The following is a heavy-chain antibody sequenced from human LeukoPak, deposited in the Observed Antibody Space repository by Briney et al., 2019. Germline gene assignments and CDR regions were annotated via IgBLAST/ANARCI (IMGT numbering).Heavy chain of an antibody. D-gene: IGHD6-6*01. CDR3: SRESSSSSHY. V-gene: IGHV4-38-2*02. CDR2: IYHSGTT. Sequence: SDTLSLTCTVSGSSISSDYHWGWVRQPPGKGLEWIGSIYHSGTTYYSPSLKSRATISVDTSKNQFSLRLSSVTAADTAVYYCSRESSSSSHYWGQGTLVTVSS. CDR1: GSSISSDYH. J-gene: IGHJ4*02.